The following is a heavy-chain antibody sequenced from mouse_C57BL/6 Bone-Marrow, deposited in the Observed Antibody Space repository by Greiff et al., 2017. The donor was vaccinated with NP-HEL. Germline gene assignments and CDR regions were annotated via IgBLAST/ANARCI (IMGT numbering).Heavy chain of an antibody. CDR3: ARRDTTVVATDY. D-gene: IGHD1-1*01. J-gene: IGHJ2*01. V-gene: IGHV14-2*01. Sequence: VQLQQSGAELVKPGASVKLSCTASGFNIKDYYMHWVKQRTEQGLEWIGRIDPEAGDTKYAPKFQGKATITADTSYNTAYLQLSSLTSEDTAVYYCARRDTTVVATDYWGQGTTLTVSS. CDR2: IDPEAGDT. CDR1: GFNIKDYY.